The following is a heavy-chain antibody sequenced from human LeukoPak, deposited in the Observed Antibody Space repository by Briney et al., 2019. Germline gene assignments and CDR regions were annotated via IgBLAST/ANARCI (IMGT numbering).Heavy chain of an antibody. Sequence: SETLSLTCTVSGGSISSYYWSWIRQPPGKGLEWIGYIYYSGSTNYNPSLKSRVTISVGTSKNQFSLKLSSVTAADTAVYYCARNPIVYGDYDYWGQGTLVTVSS. D-gene: IGHD4-17*01. CDR3: ARNPIVYGDYDY. CDR1: GGSISSYY. CDR2: IYYSGST. V-gene: IGHV4-59*01. J-gene: IGHJ4*02.